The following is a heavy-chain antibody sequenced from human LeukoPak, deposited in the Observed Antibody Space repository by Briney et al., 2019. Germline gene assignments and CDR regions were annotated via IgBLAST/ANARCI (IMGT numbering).Heavy chain of an antibody. V-gene: IGHV3-7*03. CDR2: IKQDGSEK. CDR1: GFTFSNLW. CDR3: ATSTPAAGTD. J-gene: IGHJ4*02. D-gene: IGHD6-13*01. Sequence: GGSLRLSCAASGFTFSNLWMSWVRQAPGKGLKWVANIKQDGSEKYYVDSVKGRFTISRDNAQNSLYLQMNSLRAEDTAIYYCATSTPAAGTDWGQGTLVTVSS.